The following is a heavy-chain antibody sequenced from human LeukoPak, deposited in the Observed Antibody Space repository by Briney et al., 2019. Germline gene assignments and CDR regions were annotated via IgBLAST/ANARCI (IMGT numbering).Heavy chain of an antibody. CDR2: IYYSGST. Sequence: SETLSLTCTVSGGSISSSSYYWGWIRQPPGKGLEWIGSIYYSGSTYYNPSLKSRVTISVDTSKNQFSLKLSSVTAADTAVNYCARGIAAAGGYYFDYWGQGTLVTVSS. CDR3: ARGIAAAGGYYFDY. CDR1: GGSISSSSYY. V-gene: IGHV4-39*01. J-gene: IGHJ4*02. D-gene: IGHD6-13*01.